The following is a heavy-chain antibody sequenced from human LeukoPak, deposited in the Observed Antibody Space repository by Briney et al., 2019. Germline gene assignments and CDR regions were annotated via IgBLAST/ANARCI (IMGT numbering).Heavy chain of an antibody. CDR3: ARMYYYGSGSPNWFDP. V-gene: IGHV1-8*01. Sequence: GASVKVSCKASGYTFTSYDINWVRQATGQGLEWMGWMNPNSSNTGYAQKFQGRVTMTRNTSISTAYMELSSLRSEDTAVYYCARMYYYGSGSPNWFDPWGQGTLVTVSS. D-gene: IGHD3-10*01. CDR1: GYTFTSYD. CDR2: MNPNSSNT. J-gene: IGHJ5*02.